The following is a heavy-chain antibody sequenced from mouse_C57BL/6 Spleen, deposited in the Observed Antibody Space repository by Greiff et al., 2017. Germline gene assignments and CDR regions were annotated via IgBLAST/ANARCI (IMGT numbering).Heavy chain of an antibody. D-gene: IGHD5-5*01. V-gene: IGHV1-78*01. CDR2: IYPRDGRT. CDR3: ARTRRPNLYSLDY. CDR1: CYPFTDHT. J-gene: IGHJ2*01. Sequence: QVQLQQSDAELVKPGASVQISCQVSCYPFTDHTILWMKQRPEQGLEWLGYIYPRDGRTKYNETFKGKATLTADKSYSTAYMKLNILTSEDSAVYFCARTRRPNLYSLDYWGQGTTLTVSS.